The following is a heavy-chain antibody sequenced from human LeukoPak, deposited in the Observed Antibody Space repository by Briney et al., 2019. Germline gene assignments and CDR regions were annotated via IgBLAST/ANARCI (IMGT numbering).Heavy chain of an antibody. Sequence: SQTLSLTCTVSGGSLSSGGYYWSWIRQHPGKGLEWIGYIFYSGRNYYNPSLKSRVTISVDTSKNQFSLKLSSVTAADTAVYYCARDLGYGGNNWFDPWGQGTLVTVSS. J-gene: IGHJ5*02. CDR1: GGSLSSGGYY. CDR2: IFYSGRN. V-gene: IGHV4-31*03. CDR3: ARDLGYGGNNWFDP. D-gene: IGHD4-23*01.